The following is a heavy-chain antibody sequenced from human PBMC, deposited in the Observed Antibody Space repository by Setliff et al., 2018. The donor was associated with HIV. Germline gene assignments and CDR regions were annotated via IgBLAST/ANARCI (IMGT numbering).Heavy chain of an antibody. CDR2: IIPILGIP. D-gene: IGHD2-2*02. CDR3: AKEQEIGSYLDP. CDR1: GGAFISHT. J-gene: IGHJ5*02. V-gene: IGHV1-69*04. Sequence: ASVKVSCKASGGAFISHTFTWVRQAPGQGLEWMGRIIPILGIPNYAQNFQGRLTISADKSTSTAYLELSSLRSDDSAVYFCAKEQEIGSYLDPWGQGTLVTVSS.